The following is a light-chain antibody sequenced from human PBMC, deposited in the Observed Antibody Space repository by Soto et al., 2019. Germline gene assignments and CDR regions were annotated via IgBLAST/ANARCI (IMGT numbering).Light chain of an antibody. CDR1: SSDIGGYNH. V-gene: IGLV2-14*01. J-gene: IGLJ1*01. Sequence: QSVLTQPASVSESPGQSITISCTGTSSDIGGYNHVSWYQQDSGKAPKLIIYAVTDRPSGVSSRFSGSKSGNTAFLTISGLQAEDEADYYCTSYTRSSTYVFGTGTKVTVL. CDR2: AVT. CDR3: TSYTRSSTYV.